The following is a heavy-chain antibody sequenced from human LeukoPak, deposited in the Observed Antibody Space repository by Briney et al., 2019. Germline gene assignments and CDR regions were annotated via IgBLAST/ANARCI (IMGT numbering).Heavy chain of an antibody. CDR1: GYTFTGYY. J-gene: IGHJ6*02. CDR2: INPNSGGT. Sequence: ASVKVSCKASGYTFTGYYMHWVRQAPGQGLEWMGWINPNSGGTNYAQKFQGRVTMTRDTSISTAYMELSRLRSDDTAVYYCAREWIQLWPGYYYYYYGMDVWGQGTTVTVSS. V-gene: IGHV1-2*02. CDR3: AREWIQLWPGYYYYYYGMDV. D-gene: IGHD5-18*01.